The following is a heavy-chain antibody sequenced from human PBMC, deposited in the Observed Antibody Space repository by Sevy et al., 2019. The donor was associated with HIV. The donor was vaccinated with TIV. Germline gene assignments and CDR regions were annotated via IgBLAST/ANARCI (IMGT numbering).Heavy chain of an antibody. V-gene: IGHV1-69*13. CDR2: IIPMFGTA. CDR3: ARGRRLSGGNDYYYYYGMDV. J-gene: IGHJ6*02. CDR1: GGTFSSDA. D-gene: IGHD2-15*01. Sequence: ASVKVSCKASGGTFSSDAISWERQAPGQGLEWMGGIIPMFGTANYAQKFQRRVTIPADESTSTAYMDLSSLRSEDTAVYYCARGRRLSGGNDYYYYYGMDVWGQGTTVTVSS.